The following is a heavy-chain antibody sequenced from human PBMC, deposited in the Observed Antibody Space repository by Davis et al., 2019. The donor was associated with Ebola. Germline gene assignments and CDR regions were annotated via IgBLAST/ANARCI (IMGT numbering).Heavy chain of an antibody. CDR2: TYYKSKWYN. CDR3: ARGFLRDGFDI. Sequence: HSQTLSLTCAISGDRVSTKSTGWNWIRQSPSRGLEWLGRTYYKSKWYNDYAVSVKSRITINPDTSKNQFSLQLNSVTPEDTAVYYCARGFLRDGFDIWGQGTMITVSS. V-gene: IGHV6-1*01. CDR1: GDRVSTKSTG. J-gene: IGHJ3*02. D-gene: IGHD3-3*01.